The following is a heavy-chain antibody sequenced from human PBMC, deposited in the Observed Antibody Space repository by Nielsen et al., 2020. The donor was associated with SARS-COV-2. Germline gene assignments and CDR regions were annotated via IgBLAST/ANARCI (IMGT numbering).Heavy chain of an antibody. CDR2: ISYDGSNK. CDR1: GFTFSSYG. CDR3: AKAYSPHMVRGDYYFDY. D-gene: IGHD3-10*01. J-gene: IGHJ4*02. Sequence: GESLKISCAASGFTFSSYGMHWVRQAPGKGLEWVAVISYDGSNKYYADSVKGRFTISRDNSKNTLYLQMNSLRAEDTAVYYCAKAYSPHMVRGDYYFDYWGQGTLVTVSS. V-gene: IGHV3-30*18.